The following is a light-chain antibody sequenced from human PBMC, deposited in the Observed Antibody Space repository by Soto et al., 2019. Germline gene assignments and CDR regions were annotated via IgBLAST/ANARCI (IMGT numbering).Light chain of an antibody. CDR2: GAS. J-gene: IGKJ1*01. CDR3: QQYNNWPRT. CDR1: QSVSSN. V-gene: IGKV3-15*01. Sequence: EIVMTQSPATLSVSPGERATLSCRASQSVSSNLAWYQQKPGQAPRLRIYGASTRATGIPARFSGSGSGTEFTLTISSLQSEDFAVYYCQQYNNWPRTFGQGTKVDIK.